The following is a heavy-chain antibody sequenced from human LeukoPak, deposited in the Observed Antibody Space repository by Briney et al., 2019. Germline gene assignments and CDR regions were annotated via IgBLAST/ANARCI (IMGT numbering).Heavy chain of an antibody. CDR3: ARPDPPLILEWPAPYFDY. D-gene: IGHD3-3*01. CDR2: ISGSGGST. Sequence: GGSLRLSYAASGFTFSSYAMSWVRQPPGKGLEWVSAISGSGGSTYYADSVKGRFTISRDNSKNTLYLQMNSLRAEDTAVYYCARPDPPLILEWPAPYFDYWGQGTLVTVSS. V-gene: IGHV3-23*01. J-gene: IGHJ4*02. CDR1: GFTFSSYA.